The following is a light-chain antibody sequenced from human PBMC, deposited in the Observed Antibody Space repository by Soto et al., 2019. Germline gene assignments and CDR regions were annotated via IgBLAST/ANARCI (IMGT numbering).Light chain of an antibody. Sequence: EIVLTQSPGTLSLSPGDRATLSCRASQGVSRGYLAWYQQKPGQAPRLFIYDASTRATGIPARFTGSGSGTEFTLTISSLQSEDFAVYYCQQYNSWPETFGQGTKVDIK. CDR1: QGVSRGY. J-gene: IGKJ1*01. CDR2: DAS. V-gene: IGKV3-15*01. CDR3: QQYNSWPET.